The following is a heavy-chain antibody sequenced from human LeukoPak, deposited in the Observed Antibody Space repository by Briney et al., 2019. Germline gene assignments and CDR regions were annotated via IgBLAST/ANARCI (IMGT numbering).Heavy chain of an antibody. D-gene: IGHD7-27*01. CDR3: ARDRNWGLEY. J-gene: IGHJ4*02. V-gene: IGHV3-23*01. CDR1: GFTFSTYA. Sequence: GGSLRLSCAASGFTFSTYAMTWVRQAPGKGLEWVSRISGSGGSTYYADADSVKGRFTISRDNSKNTPYLQMNSLRAEDTAVYYCARDRNWGLEYWGQGTLLIVSS. CDR2: ISGSGGST.